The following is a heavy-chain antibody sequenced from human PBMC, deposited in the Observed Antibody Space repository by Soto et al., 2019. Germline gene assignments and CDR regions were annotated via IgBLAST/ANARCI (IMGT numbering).Heavy chain of an antibody. CDR1: GYSFTNYW. J-gene: IGHJ6*02. Sequence: GESLMISCKGSGYSFTNYWIGWVRQMPGKGLEWMGIIYPGDSDTKYSPSFQGQVTISADKSISTAYLQWSSLKASDTAMYYCARQKQLGYYYYGLDVWGQGTTVTVSS. CDR2: IYPGDSDT. V-gene: IGHV5-51*01. D-gene: IGHD1-1*01. CDR3: ARQKQLGYYYYGLDV.